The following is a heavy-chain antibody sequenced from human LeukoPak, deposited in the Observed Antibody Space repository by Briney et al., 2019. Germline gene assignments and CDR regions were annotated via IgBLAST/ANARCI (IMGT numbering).Heavy chain of an antibody. CDR1: GFTFSSYG. J-gene: IGHJ5*02. CDR3: AKDPQYYYDSSGYLDP. Sequence: GGSLRLSCAASGFTFSSYGMHWVRQAPGKGLEWVAVISYDGSNKYYADSVKGRFTISRDNSKNTLYLQMNSLRAEDTAVYYCAKDPQYYYDSSGYLDPWGLGTLVTVSS. V-gene: IGHV3-30*18. D-gene: IGHD3-22*01. CDR2: ISYDGSNK.